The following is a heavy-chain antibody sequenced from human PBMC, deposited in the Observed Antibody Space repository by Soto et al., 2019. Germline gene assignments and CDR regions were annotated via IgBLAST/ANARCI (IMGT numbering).Heavy chain of an antibody. Sequence: GASVKVSCKASGYTFTNYDISWVRQAPGQGLEWMGWISAYSGNTNYSQKFQGRVTMTTDTSTTTAYMELRSLRSDDTAVYYCARDFYSGWYYFDYWGQGTLVTVSS. CDR3: ARDFYSGWYYFDY. D-gene: IGHD6-19*01. V-gene: IGHV1-18*01. CDR2: ISAYSGNT. J-gene: IGHJ4*02. CDR1: GYTFTNYD.